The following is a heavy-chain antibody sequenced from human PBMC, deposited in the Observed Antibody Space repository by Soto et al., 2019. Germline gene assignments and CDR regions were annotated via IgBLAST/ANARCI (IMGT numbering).Heavy chain of an antibody. CDR2: MNPNSGTT. CDR1: GYTFTDYD. CDR3: ARDSSTTNPV. V-gene: IGHV1-8*01. Sequence: QVQLVQSGAEVRRPGTSVMVSCKTSGYTFTDYDINWVRQATGQGLEWMGWMNPNSGTTGNAQKCQGRVSMTSNTATSTAYMELSSLRSDDTAIYYCARDSSTTNPVWGQGTMVTVSS. J-gene: IGHJ3*01. D-gene: IGHD2-2*01.